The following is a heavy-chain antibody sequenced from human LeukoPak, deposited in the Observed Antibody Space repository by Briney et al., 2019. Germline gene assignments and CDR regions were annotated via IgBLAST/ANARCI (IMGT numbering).Heavy chain of an antibody. Sequence: ASVSVSCKASGYTFTGYYMHWARQAPGQGLEWMGWINPNSGGTNYAQKFQGRVTMTRDTSISTAYMELSRLRSDDTAVYYCASSSSGSYNFDYWGQGTLVSVSS. V-gene: IGHV1-2*02. J-gene: IGHJ4*02. CDR3: ASSSSGSYNFDY. CDR2: INPNSGGT. D-gene: IGHD6-6*01. CDR1: GYTFTGYY.